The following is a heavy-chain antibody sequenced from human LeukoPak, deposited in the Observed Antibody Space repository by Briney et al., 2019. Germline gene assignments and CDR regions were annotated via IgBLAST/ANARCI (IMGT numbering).Heavy chain of an antibody. D-gene: IGHD3-3*01. J-gene: IGHJ3*02. CDR2: INPSGGST. CDR1: GYTFTSYY. CDR3: ARDQFWSNHDAFDI. Sequence: ASVRVSCKASGYTFTSYYMHWVRQAPGQGLEWMGIINPSGGSTSYAQKFQGRVTMTRDMSRSTVYMELSSLRSEDTAVYYCARDQFWSNHDAFDICGQGTMVTVSS. V-gene: IGHV1-46*01.